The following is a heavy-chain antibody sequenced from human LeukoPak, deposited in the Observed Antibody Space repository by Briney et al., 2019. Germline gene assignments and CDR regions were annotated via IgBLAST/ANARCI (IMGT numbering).Heavy chain of an antibody. CDR2: ISPHNGNT. J-gene: IGHJ4*02. CDR3: ARAWIAVAGPGTSDY. CDR1: GYTFADYY. V-gene: IGHV1-18*04. Sequence: ASVKVSCKASGYTFADYYIHWVRQAPGQGLEWMGWISPHNGNTNYAQKLQGRVTMTTDTSTSTAYMEVRSLRSDDTAVYYCARAWIAVAGPGTSDYWGQGTLVMVSS. D-gene: IGHD6-19*01.